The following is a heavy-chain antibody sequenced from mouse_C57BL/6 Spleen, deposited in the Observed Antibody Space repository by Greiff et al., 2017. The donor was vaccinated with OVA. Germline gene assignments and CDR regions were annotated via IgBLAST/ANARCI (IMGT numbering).Heavy chain of an antibody. D-gene: IGHD2-3*01. J-gene: IGHJ2*01. V-gene: IGHV1-19*01. CDR2: INPYNGGT. Sequence: EVQLQQSGPVLVKPGASVKMSCKASGYTFTDYYMNWVKQSHGKSLEWIGVINPYNGGTSYNQKFKGKATLTVDKSSGTAYMELNSLTSEDSAVYYCARDYDGYLDYWGQGTTLTVSS. CDR1: GYTFTDYY. CDR3: ARDYDGYLDY.